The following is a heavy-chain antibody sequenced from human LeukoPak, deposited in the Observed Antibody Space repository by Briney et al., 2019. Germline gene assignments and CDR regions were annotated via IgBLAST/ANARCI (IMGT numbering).Heavy chain of an antibody. CDR2: ISSSSSTI. D-gene: IGHD6-13*01. J-gene: IGHJ4*02. Sequence: PGGSLRLSCAASGFTFSSYSMNWVRQAPGKGLEWVSYISSSSSTIYYADSVKGRFTISRDNSKNTLYLQMNSLRAEDTAVYYCAKDLGIAAAVDYWGQGTLVTVSS. V-gene: IGHV3-48*01. CDR1: GFTFSSYS. CDR3: AKDLGIAAAVDY.